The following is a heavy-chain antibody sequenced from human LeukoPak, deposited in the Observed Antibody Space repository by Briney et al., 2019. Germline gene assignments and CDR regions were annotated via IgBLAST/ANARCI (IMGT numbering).Heavy chain of an antibody. CDR1: GYTFTSYY. D-gene: IGHD5-24*01. CDR2: INPSGGST. Sequence: ASVKVSCKASGYTFTSYYMHWVRQAPGQGLEWMGIINPSGGSTSYAQKFQGRVTMTRDTSTSTAYMELSSLRSEDTAVYYCARDRKMATRPGNYYYYGMDVWGQGTTVTVSS. V-gene: IGHV1-46*01. J-gene: IGHJ6*02. CDR3: ARDRKMATRPGNYYYYGMDV.